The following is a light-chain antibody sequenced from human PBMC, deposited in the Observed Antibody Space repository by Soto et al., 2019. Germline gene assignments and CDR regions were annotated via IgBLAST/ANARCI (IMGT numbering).Light chain of an antibody. J-gene: IGLJ2*01. V-gene: IGLV4-69*01. CDR2: LYSDGSH. Sequence: QPVLTQSPSASASLGASVKLTCTLSSGHSSYAIAWHQQQPEKGPRYLMKLYSDGSHIKGDGIPDRFSGSSSGAERYLTISSLQSEDEADYYCQTWGTGIVLFAGGTQLTVL. CDR3: QTWGTGIVL. CDR1: SGHSSYA.